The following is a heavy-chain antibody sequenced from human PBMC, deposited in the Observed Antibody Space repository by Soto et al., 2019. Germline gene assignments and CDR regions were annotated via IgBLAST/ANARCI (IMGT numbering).Heavy chain of an antibody. CDR2: IIPILGIA. Sequence: QVQLVQSGAEVKKPGSSVKVSCKASGGTFSSYTISWVRQAPGQGLEWMGRIIPILGIANYAQKFQGRVTIIADKSTSTAYMELSSLRSEDTAVYYCAVLQLESWFDPWGQGTLVTVSS. J-gene: IGHJ5*02. CDR3: AVLQLESWFDP. CDR1: GGTFSSYT. D-gene: IGHD1-1*01. V-gene: IGHV1-69*02.